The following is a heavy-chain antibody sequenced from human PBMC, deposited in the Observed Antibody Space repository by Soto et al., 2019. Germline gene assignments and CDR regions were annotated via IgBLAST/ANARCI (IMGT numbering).Heavy chain of an antibody. J-gene: IGHJ1*01. Sequence: QVQLVQSGPEVKKPGASVKVSCRTSGYTFTSYGISWVRQAPGQWLEWMGWINTYSGDTIYAQKVQGRVSMTTDTSTSTAYMDLNSLKTDDTAMYYCARVRLSMVVVPCGVSWGQGTLVTVSS. V-gene: IGHV1-18*04. CDR3: ARVRLSMVVVPCGVS. D-gene: IGHD2-15*01. CDR1: GYTFTSYG. CDR2: INTYSGDT.